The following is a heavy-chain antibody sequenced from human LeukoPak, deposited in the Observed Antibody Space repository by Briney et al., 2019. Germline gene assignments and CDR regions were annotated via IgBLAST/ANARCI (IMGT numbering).Heavy chain of an antibody. CDR3: AKDPQYYYDSSGSNSSPDY. J-gene: IGHJ4*02. V-gene: IGHV3-30*02. CDR2: IRYDGSNK. D-gene: IGHD3-22*01. Sequence: GGSLRLSWAASGFTFSSYGMHWVRQAPGKGLEWVAFIRYDGSNKYYADSVKGRFTISRDNSKNTLYLQMNSLRAEDTAVYYCAKDPQYYYDSSGSNSSPDYWGQGTLVTVSS. CDR1: GFTFSSYG.